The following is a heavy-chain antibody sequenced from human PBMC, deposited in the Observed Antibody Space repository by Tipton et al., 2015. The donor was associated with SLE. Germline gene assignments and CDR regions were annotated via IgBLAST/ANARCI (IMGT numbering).Heavy chain of an antibody. D-gene: IGHD3-3*01. J-gene: IGHJ4*02. CDR2: IGWDSRNI. V-gene: IGHV3-9*01. Sequence: SLRLSCAGSGFRFSSYAMNWVRQAPGKGLEWVSGIGWDSRNIGYADSVNGRFTVSRDNAKNYLYLQMTSLRPEDTALYYCAKGAGFELWRGYPAFWGQGTLVTVSS. CDR1: GFRFSSYA. CDR3: AKGAGFELWRGYPAF.